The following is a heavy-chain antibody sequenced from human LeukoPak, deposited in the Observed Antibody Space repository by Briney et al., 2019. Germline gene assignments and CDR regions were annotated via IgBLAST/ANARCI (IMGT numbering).Heavy chain of an antibody. V-gene: IGHV3-23*01. J-gene: IGHJ5*02. CDR2: ISGSGGST. Sequence: PGGSLILSCAASGFSFSSYTMSWVRQAPGKGLEWVSVISGSGGSTYYADSVKGRFTISRDNSKNTLYVQMNSLRAEDTAVYYCAKARGFCSGGSCYNPFDPWGQGTLVTVSS. CDR1: GFSFSSYT. D-gene: IGHD2-15*01. CDR3: AKARGFCSGGSCYNPFDP.